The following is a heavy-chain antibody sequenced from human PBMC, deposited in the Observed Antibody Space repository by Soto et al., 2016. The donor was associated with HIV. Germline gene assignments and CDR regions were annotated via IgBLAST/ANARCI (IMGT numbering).Heavy chain of an antibody. CDR2: INHSGST. CDR3: ARARYDILTGYQDAFDI. D-gene: IGHD3-9*01. V-gene: IGHV4-34*01. Sequence: QVQLQQWGAGLLKPSETLSLTCAVYGGSFSGYYWSWIRQPPGKGLEWIGEINHSGSTNYNPSLKSRVTISVDTSKNQFSLKLISVTAADTAVYYCARARYDILTGYQDAFDIWGQGTMVSVSS. J-gene: IGHJ3*02. CDR1: GGSFSGYY.